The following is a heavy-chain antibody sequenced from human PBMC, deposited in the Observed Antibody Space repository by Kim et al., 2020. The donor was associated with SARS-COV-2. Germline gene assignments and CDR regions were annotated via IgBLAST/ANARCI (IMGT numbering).Heavy chain of an antibody. J-gene: IGHJ4*02. D-gene: IGHD1-1*01. CDR2: RT. CDR3: AKDDWNGGGA. Sequence: RTIYADAEKGRVTISRDNAKNTLYLQMNSRRAEDTAVCYCAKDDWNGGGAWGQGTLVIVSS. V-gene: IGHV3-23*01.